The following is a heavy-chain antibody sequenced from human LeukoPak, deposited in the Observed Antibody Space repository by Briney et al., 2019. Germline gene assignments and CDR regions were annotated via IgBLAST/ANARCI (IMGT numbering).Heavy chain of an antibody. J-gene: IGHJ4*02. V-gene: IGHV4-61*02. Sequence: PSETLSLTCTVSGGSISSGSYYWSWIRQPAGKGLEWIGRIYTSGSTNYNPSLKSRVTISVDTSKNQFSLKLSSVTAADTAVYYCARERGIITMRNPIALYFDYWGQGTLVTVSS. CDR1: GGSISSGSYY. CDR3: ARERGIITMRNPIALYFDY. CDR2: IYTSGST. D-gene: IGHD3-22*01.